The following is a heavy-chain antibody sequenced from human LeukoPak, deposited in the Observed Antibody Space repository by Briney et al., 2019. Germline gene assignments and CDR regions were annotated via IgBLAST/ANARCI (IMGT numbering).Heavy chain of an antibody. D-gene: IGHD3-3*01. J-gene: IGHJ4*02. V-gene: IGHV4-59*01. CDR1: GGSISSYY. CDR2: IYYSGST. CDR3: AARYDFWSGPDFDY. Sequence: SETLSLTCTVSGGSISSYYWSWIRQPPGKGLEWIGYIYYSGSTNYNPSLKSRVTISVDTSKNQFSLKLSSVTAADTAVYYCAARYDFWSGPDFDYWGQGTLVTVSS.